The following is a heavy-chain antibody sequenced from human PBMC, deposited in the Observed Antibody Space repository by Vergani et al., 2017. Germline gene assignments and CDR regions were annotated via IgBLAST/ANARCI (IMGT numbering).Heavy chain of an antibody. Sequence: QVQLQESGPGLVKPSETLSLTCAVSGFSIDNGYYWDWIRQPPGKGLEWIGSIYRTGRTHFNPSLKSRVTVSVDTSNNHFSLRLNSLTAADTAVYYCARRSGIVYDIFSSTQYFFDYWSQGTLVTVSS. CDR1: GFSIDNGYY. D-gene: IGHD3-9*01. CDR3: ARRSGIVYDIFSSTQYFFDY. CDR2: IYRTGRT. V-gene: IGHV4-38-2*01. J-gene: IGHJ4*02.